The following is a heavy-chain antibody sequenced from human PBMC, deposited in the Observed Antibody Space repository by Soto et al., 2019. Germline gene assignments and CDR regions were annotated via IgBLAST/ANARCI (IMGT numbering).Heavy chain of an antibody. CDR1: GFTFSDYY. V-gene: IGHV3-11*05. Sequence: QVQLVESGGGLAKPGGSLRLSCAASGFTFSDYYMTCLRQASGKGLEWRSYISSRSTYTNYADSVQGRFTISRDNAKNSPKLQMNSLRAEDTAVYYCARGNYGWYLGDFDYWGQGTLVSVSS. CDR2: ISSRSTYT. J-gene: IGHJ4*02. CDR3: ARGNYGWYLGDFDY. D-gene: IGHD6-19*01.